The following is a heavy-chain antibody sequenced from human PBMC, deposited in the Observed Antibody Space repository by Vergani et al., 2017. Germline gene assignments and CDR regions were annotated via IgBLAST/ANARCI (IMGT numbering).Heavy chain of an antibody. V-gene: IGHV4-39*01. CDR3: ARHKEQLVPGNYYYYYYMDV. D-gene: IGHD6-13*01. Sequence: QLQLQESDPGLVKPSETLSLTCTVSGGSIRSTFYYWGWIRPPPGKGLEWIGTIYYSGSTYYNPSLKSRVTISVDTSKNQFSLKLKSVTAADTAVYYCARHKEQLVPGNYYYYYYMDVWGKGTTVTVSS. J-gene: IGHJ6*03. CDR2: IYYSGST. CDR1: GGSIRSTFYY.